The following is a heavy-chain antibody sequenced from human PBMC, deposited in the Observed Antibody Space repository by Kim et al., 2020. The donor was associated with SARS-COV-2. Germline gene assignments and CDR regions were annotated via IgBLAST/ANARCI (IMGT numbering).Heavy chain of an antibody. J-gene: IGHJ4*02. V-gene: IGHV3-30*18. CDR2: ISYDGSNK. CDR3: AKDSLGYCSSTSCYQVDY. Sequence: GGSLRLSCAASGFTFSSYGMHWVRQAPGKGLEWVAVISYDGSNKYYADSVKGRFTISRDNSKNTLYLQMNSLRAEDTAVYHCAKDSLGYCSSTSCYQVDYWGQGTLVTVSS. CDR1: GFTFSSYG. D-gene: IGHD2-2*01.